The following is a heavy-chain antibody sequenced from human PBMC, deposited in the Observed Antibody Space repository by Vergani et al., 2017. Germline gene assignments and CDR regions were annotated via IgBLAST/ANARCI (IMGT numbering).Heavy chain of an antibody. CDR1: GFTFSSYA. CDR2: ISYDGSNK. J-gene: IGHJ6*02. CDR3: ASLVSTTVTTTPYYYYGMDV. D-gene: IGHD4-17*01. V-gene: IGHV3-30-3*01. Sequence: QVQLVESGGGVVQPGRSLRLSCAASGFTFSSYAMHWVRQAPGKGLEWVAVISYDGSNKYYADSVKGRFTISRDNSKNTLYLQMNSLRAEDTTVYYCASLVSTTVTTTPYYYYGMDVWGQGT.